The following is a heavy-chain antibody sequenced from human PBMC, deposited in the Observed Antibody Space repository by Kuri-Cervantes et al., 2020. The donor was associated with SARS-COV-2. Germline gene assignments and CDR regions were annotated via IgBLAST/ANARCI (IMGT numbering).Heavy chain of an antibody. V-gene: IGHV4-4*07. J-gene: IGHJ6*03. D-gene: IGHD2-21*01. CDR2: IYTSGST. CDR3: ARHIYYYYYMDV. CDR1: GGSISSYY. Sequence: GSLRLSCTVSGGSISSYYWSWIRQPAGKGLEWIGRIYTSGSTNYNPSLKSRVTMSVDTSKNQFSLKLSSVTAADTAVYYCARHIYYYYYMDVWGKGTTVTGSS.